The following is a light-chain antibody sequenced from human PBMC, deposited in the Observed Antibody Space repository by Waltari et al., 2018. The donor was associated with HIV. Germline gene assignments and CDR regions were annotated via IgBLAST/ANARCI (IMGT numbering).Light chain of an antibody. CDR2: WAS. Sequence: DIVMIQSPDYLTVSLGERATINCKSSQSILYSANNKNYLTWYQQKPGQPPKLLIYWASTRESGVPDRFSGSGSGTDFTLTISSLQAEDVAVYYCQQYYSTPWTFGQGTKVEIK. CDR1: QSILYSANNKNY. V-gene: IGKV4-1*01. J-gene: IGKJ1*01. CDR3: QQYYSTPWT.